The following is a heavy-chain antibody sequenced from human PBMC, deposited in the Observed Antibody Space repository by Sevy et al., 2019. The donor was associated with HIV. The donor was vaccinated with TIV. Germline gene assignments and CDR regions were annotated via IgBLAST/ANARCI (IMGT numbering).Heavy chain of an antibody. CDR1: GLTFSTYG. CDR3: AKTYADTTMDLYYYDS. CDR2: ISGDGSNT. Sequence: GGSLRLSCAASGLTFSTYGMHWVHQAPGKGLEWVALISGDGSNTYYAGSVTGRFTISRDNSKNTLYLQMNSLRADDTAMYYCAKTYADTTMDLYYYDSWGQGTLVTVSS. D-gene: IGHD5-18*01. J-gene: IGHJ4*02. V-gene: IGHV3-30*18.